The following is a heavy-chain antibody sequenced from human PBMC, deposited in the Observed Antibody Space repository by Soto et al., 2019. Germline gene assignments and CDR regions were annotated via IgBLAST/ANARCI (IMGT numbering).Heavy chain of an antibody. D-gene: IGHD6-6*01. Sequence: GGSLRLSCAASGFTFSSYAMTWVRQAPGKGLEWVSVISGSGGSTHYADSVKGRSTISRDNAKNMVYLQMNSLRAEDTAVYYCSRARPEHQHYLDYWSQGTMVTVSA. CDR3: SRARPEHQHYLDY. CDR2: ISGSGGST. CDR1: GFTFSSYA. J-gene: IGHJ4*02. V-gene: IGHV3-23*01.